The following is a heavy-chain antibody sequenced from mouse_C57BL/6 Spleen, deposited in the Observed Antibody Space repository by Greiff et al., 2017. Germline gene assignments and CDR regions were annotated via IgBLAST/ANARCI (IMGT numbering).Heavy chain of an antibody. CDR2: IYPYNGVS. V-gene: IGHV1-31*01. J-gene: IGHJ2*01. CDR3: ARGGNWDPYYFDY. CDR1: GYSFTGYY. Sequence: EVQRVESGPELVKPGASVKISCKASGYSFTGYYMHWVKQSHGNILDWIGYIYPYNGVSSYNQKFKGKATLTVDKSSSTAYMELRSLTSEDSAVYYCARGGNWDPYYFDYWGQGTTLTVSS. D-gene: IGHD4-1*02.